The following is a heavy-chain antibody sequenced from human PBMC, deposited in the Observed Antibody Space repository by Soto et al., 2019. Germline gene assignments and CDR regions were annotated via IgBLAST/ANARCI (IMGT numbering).Heavy chain of an antibody. V-gene: IGHV1-58*01. D-gene: IGHD3-22*01. Sequence: SVKVSCKASGFTFTSSAVQWVRQARGQRLEWIGWIVVGSGNTNYAQKFQERVTITRDMSTSTAYMELSSLRSEDTAVYYCAAFGYDSSGYYAFDHWGQGTLVTVSS. CDR3: AAFGYDSSGYYAFDH. CDR2: IVVGSGNT. CDR1: GFTFTSSA. J-gene: IGHJ4*02.